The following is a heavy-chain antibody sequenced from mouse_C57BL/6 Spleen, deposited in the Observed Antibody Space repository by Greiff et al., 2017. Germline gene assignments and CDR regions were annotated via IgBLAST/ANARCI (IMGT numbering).Heavy chain of an antibody. D-gene: IGHD1-1*01. Sequence: QVQLQQSGAELVRPGSSVKLSCKASGYTFTSYWMHWVKQRPIQGLEWIGNIDPSDSETHYNQKFKDKATLTVDKSSSTAYMQLSSLTSEDSAVYYCARITTVEGYAMDYWGQGTSVTVSS. V-gene: IGHV1-52*01. CDR1: GYTFTSYW. J-gene: IGHJ4*01. CDR2: IDPSDSET. CDR3: ARITTVEGYAMDY.